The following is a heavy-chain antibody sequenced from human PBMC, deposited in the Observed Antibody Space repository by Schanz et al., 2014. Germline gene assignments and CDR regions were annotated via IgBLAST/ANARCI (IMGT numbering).Heavy chain of an antibody. CDR3: ARDPGGTKTHGL. V-gene: IGHV3-66*01. CDR2: INTADTT. J-gene: IGHJ4*02. Sequence: DVQLAESGGGLVQPGGSLRLSCAASGFTLSSYALSWVRQSPGKGLEWVSAINTADTTYYADSVKGRFIISRDNSKNTVYLQMNSLRAEDTAVYYCARDPGGTKTHGLWGQGTLVTVSS. CDR1: GFTLSSYA. D-gene: IGHD2-15*01.